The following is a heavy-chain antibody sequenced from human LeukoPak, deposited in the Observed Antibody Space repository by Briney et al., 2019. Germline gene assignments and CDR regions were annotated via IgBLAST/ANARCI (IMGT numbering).Heavy chain of an antibody. CDR1: GFIFSISD. CDR3: SQGLLS. J-gene: IGHJ5*02. V-gene: IGHV3-30*02. CDR2: ISYDGSKK. Sequence: GGSLRLSCAASGFIFSISDMHWVRQAPGKGLQWVAFISYDGSKKHCADSVQGRCTISRDNSKNTLSLQLNSLRPDDTPVFYCSQGLLSWGQGTLLTVAA.